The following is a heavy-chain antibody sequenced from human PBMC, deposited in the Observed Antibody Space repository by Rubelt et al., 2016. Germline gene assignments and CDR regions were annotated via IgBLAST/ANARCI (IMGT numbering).Heavy chain of an antibody. CDR1: GYTFVSYG. J-gene: IGHJ4*02. CDR3: ARDHFDTSGLFDY. CDR2: ISAYNGDT. V-gene: IGHV1-18*01. D-gene: IGHD3-22*01. Sequence: QVQLVQSGAEVKNPGASVKVSCKASGYTFVSYGISWVRQAPGQGLEWMGWISAYNGDTNSGRKFQDRFTMTTDTSTSTAYMELRGLRSDDTAVVYCARDHFDTSGLFDYWGQGTQVTVSS.